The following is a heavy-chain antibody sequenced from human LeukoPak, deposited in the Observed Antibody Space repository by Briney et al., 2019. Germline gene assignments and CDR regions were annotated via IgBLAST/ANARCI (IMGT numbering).Heavy chain of an antibody. J-gene: IGHJ3*02. CDR2: FDPEDGET. CDR1: GYTLTELS. D-gene: IGHD1-14*01. Sequence: GASVKASCKVSGYTLTELSMHWVRQAPGKGLEWMGGFDPEDGETIYAQKFQGRVTMTEDTSTDTAYMELSSLRSEDTAVYYCATVHYREILDAFDIWGQGTMVTVSS. V-gene: IGHV1-24*01. CDR3: ATVHYREILDAFDI.